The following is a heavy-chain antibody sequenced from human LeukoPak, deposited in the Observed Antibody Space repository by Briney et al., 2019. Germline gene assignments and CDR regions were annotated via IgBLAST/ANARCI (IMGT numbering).Heavy chain of an antibody. Sequence: SVKVSCKASGGTLRSYAISWVRQAPGQGLELVGKIIPILGIANYAQKFQGRVTITADKSTSTAYMELSSLRSEDTAVYYCARDLDMVRGVAYYYYGMDVWGQGTTVTVSS. CDR1: GGTLRSYA. D-gene: IGHD3-10*01. CDR3: ARDLDMVRGVAYYYYGMDV. J-gene: IGHJ6*02. CDR2: IIPILGIA. V-gene: IGHV1-69*04.